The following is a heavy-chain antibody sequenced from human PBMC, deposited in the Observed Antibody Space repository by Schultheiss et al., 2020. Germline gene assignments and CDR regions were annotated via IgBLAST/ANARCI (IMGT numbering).Heavy chain of an antibody. CDR1: GFTFSSYA. J-gene: IGHJ3*02. CDR3: ARAGSGWYLSGCADAFDI. D-gene: IGHD6-19*01. Sequence: GGSLRLSCAASGFTFSSYAMSWVRQAPGKGLEWVSAISGSGGSTYYADSVKGRFTISRDNAKNSLYLQMNSLRAEDTAVYYCARAGSGWYLSGCADAFDIWGQGTMVTVSS. V-gene: IGHV3-23*01. CDR2: ISGSGGST.